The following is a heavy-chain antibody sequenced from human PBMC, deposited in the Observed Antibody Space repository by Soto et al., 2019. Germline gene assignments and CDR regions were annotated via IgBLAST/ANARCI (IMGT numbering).Heavy chain of an antibody. J-gene: IGHJ5*01. CDR2: INAGNGNT. Sequence: VKVSCKASGYTFTSHAMHWVRQAPGQRLEWMGWINAGNGNTKCSQKFQGRVTITRDTSATTAYMELSSLRSEDTAVYYCARELYSGYGNNWFDSWGQGTQVTVSS. D-gene: IGHD5-12*01. V-gene: IGHV1-3*01. CDR3: ARELYSGYGNNWFDS. CDR1: GYTFTSHA.